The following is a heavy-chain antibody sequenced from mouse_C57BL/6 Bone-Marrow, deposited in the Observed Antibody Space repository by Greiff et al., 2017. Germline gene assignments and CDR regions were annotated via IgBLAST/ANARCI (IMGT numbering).Heavy chain of an antibody. CDR1: GFSLTSYG. Sequence: QVQLKQSGPGLVQPSQSLSITCTVSGFSLTSYGVHWVRQSPGKGLEWLGVIWSGGSTDYNAAFISRLSISKDNSKSQVFFKMNSLQADDTAIYYCASYDEGFAYWGQGTLGTVSA. D-gene: IGHD2-3*01. CDR2: IWSGGST. V-gene: IGHV2-2*01. J-gene: IGHJ3*01. CDR3: ASYDEGFAY.